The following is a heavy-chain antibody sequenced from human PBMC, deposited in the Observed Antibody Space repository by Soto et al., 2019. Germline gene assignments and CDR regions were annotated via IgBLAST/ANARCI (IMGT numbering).Heavy chain of an antibody. Sequence: QVQLQESGPGLVKPSQTLSLTCTVSGGSISSGGYYWSWIRQHPGTGLEWIGYIYYSGSTYYNPSLKSRVTISVDTSKTQFSLKRSSVTAADTAVYYCASGNYDSLTGYYTNAFDICGQATMGTVSS. D-gene: IGHD3-9*01. J-gene: IGHJ3*02. CDR1: GGSISSGGYY. V-gene: IGHV4-31*03. CDR2: IYYSGST. CDR3: ASGNYDSLTGYYTNAFDI.